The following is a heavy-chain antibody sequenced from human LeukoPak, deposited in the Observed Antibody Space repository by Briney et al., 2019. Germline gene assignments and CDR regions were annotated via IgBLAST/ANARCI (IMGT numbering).Heavy chain of an antibody. J-gene: IGHJ4*02. CDR1: GDSISSSTYY. Sequence: SETLSLTCTVSGDSISSSTYYCGWIRQSPGKGLEWIVSIYYSGSTYYNPSLKSRFTISVDTSKNQFSLKLSSVTAADTAMYYCAKHDPEPRPPDYWGQGTLFTVSS. D-gene: IGHD1-14*01. CDR2: IYYSGST. CDR3: AKHDPEPRPPDY. V-gene: IGHV4-39*01.